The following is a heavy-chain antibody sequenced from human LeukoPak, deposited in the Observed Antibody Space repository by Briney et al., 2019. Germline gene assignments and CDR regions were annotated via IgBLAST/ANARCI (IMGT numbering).Heavy chain of an antibody. Sequence: GASVKVSCKASGYTFTGYFIHWVRQAPGQGLEWMGWINSYTGDTNYAQSLQGRVTMTRDASISTAYMELSWLRPDDTAVYFCTRDLGFCSSTTCFSWFDPWGQGTLVTVSS. J-gene: IGHJ5*02. CDR1: GYTFTGYF. D-gene: IGHD2-2*01. CDR2: INSYTGDT. V-gene: IGHV1-2*02. CDR3: TRDLGFCSSTTCFSWFDP.